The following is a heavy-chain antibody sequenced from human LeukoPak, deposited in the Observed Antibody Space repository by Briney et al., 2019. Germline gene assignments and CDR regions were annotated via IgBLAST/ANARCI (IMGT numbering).Heavy chain of an antibody. Sequence: GGSLRLSCAASGFTVSSNYMSWVRQAPGKGLEWVSVIYSGGSTYYADRVKGRFTISRDNSKNTLYLQMNSLRAEDTAVYYCARDCSSTSCYDYWGQGTLVTVSS. J-gene: IGHJ4*02. CDR3: ARDCSSTSCYDY. CDR1: GFTVSSNY. V-gene: IGHV3-53*01. CDR2: IYSGGST. D-gene: IGHD2-2*01.